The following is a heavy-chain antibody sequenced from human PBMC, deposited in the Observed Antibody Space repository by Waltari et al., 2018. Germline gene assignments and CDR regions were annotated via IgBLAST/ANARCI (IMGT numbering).Heavy chain of an antibody. CDR2: ISGSVGST. J-gene: IGHJ4*02. CDR3: AKDGGGFGELIPPGY. D-gene: IGHD3-10*01. V-gene: IGHV3-23*04. Sequence: EVQLVESGGGLVQPGGSLRLSCAASVFTFSSYAMSWFRQAPGKGLEWVSAISGSVGSTSYADSVKGRFTISRDNSKNTLYLQMNSLRAEDTAVYYCAKDGGGFGELIPPGYWGQGTLVTVSS. CDR1: VFTFSSYA.